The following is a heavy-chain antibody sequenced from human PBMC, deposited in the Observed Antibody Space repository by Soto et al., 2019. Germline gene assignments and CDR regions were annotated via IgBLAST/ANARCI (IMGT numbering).Heavy chain of an antibody. J-gene: IGHJ6*02. CDR2: IFHSGTT. CDR3: ARMPFGYYSMDL. Sequence: QVQLQESGPGLVKPSGTLSLTCTVSGGSIVSNNYWSWVRQPPGKGVEFIGEIFHSGTTNYNPSLQSRVTISVDKSRHQLYLMLSSVTAADTAMYYCARMPFGYYSMDLWGQGTTVTVSS. V-gene: IGHV4-4*02. CDR1: GGSIVSNNY. D-gene: IGHD2-2*01.